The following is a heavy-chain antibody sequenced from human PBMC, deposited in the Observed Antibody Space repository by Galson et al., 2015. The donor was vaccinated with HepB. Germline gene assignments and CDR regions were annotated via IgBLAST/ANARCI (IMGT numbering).Heavy chain of an antibody. CDR1: GGSISSGGYY. CDR2: TNHSGST. V-gene: IGHV4-31*03. D-gene: IGHD3-10*01. J-gene: IGHJ4*02. Sequence: TLSLTCTVSGGSISSGGYYWSWIRQHPGKGLEWIGHTNHSGSTAYHPSLESRISISVDKSENQFALRLSSVTAADTAVYYCARMHVAGSGGWDCWGQGTLVTVSS. CDR3: ARMHVAGSGGWDC.